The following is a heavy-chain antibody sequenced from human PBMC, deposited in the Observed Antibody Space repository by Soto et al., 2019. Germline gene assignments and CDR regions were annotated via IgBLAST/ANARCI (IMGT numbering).Heavy chain of an antibody. J-gene: IGHJ4*02. CDR1: GFTFSSYS. D-gene: IGHD2-2*01. CDR3: ARVPSPAAMVGGSEAGPNFDY. Sequence: PGGSLRLSCAASGFTFSSYSMNLVRQAPGKGLEWVSSISSSSSYIYYADSVKGRFTISRDNAKNSLYLQMNSLRAEDTAVYYCARVPSPAAMVGGSEAGPNFDYWGQGTLVTVSS. V-gene: IGHV3-21*01. CDR2: ISSSSSYI.